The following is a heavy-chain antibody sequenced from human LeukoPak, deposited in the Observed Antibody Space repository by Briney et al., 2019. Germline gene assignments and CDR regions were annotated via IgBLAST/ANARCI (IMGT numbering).Heavy chain of an antibody. CDR3: AKLYSSSWYYFDY. V-gene: IGHV3-30-3*01. CDR1: GFTFSSYA. CDR2: ISYDGSNK. J-gene: IGHJ4*02. D-gene: IGHD6-13*01. Sequence: SGGSLRLSCAASGFTFSSYAMHWVRQAPGKGLEWVAVISYDGSNKYYADSVKGRFTISRDNSKNTLYLQMNSLRAEDTAVYYCAKLYSSSWYYFDYWGQGTLVTVSS.